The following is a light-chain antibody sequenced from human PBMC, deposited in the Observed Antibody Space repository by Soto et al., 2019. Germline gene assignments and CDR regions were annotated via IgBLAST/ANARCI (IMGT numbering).Light chain of an antibody. V-gene: IGKV3-15*01. CDR1: QSVSIN. CDR2: GAS. Sequence: EIVLKQSPGTLSLSPGERATLSCRASQSVSINLAWYQQKPGQAPRLLIYGASTRATGIPARFSGSGSGTEFTLTISSLQSEDFVVYYCQQYNNWPRTFGQGTKVDI. J-gene: IGKJ1*01. CDR3: QQYNNWPRT.